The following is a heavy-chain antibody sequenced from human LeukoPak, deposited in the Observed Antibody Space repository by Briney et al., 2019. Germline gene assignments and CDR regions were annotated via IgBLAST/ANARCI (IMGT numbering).Heavy chain of an antibody. D-gene: IGHD2-21*02. J-gene: IGHJ5*02. CDR1: GDSISSTSYY. CDR2: IFYSGSA. Sequence: SQTLSLTCIVSGDSISSTSYYWAWIRQPPGKGLEWIGMIFYSGSAYYTPSLRGRVTLSVDTSRNQFSLNLISVTAADTGVYFCARQQSDTSLFDPWGQGTLVTVSS. V-gene: IGHV4-39*01. CDR3: ARQQSDTSLFDP.